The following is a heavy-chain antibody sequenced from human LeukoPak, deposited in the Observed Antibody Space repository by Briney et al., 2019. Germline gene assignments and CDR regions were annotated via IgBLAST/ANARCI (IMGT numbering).Heavy chain of an antibody. CDR1: GGSFSGYY. J-gene: IGHJ4*02. D-gene: IGHD3-22*01. V-gene: IGHV4-34*01. CDR2: INHSGST. CDR3: ARGYYYDSSGPYYFDY. Sequence: SETLSLTCAVYGGSFSGYYWSWIRQPPGKGLEWIGEINHSGSTNYNPSLKSRVTISVDTSKNQFSLKLSSVTAADTAVYYCARGYYYDSSGPYYFDYWGQGTLVTVSS.